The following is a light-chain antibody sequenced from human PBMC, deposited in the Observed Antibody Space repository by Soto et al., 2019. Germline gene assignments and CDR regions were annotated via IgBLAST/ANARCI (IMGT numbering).Light chain of an antibody. J-gene: IGLJ3*02. CDR2: GIS. CDR3: CSYTSSSIRV. CDR1: SSDIGGYNF. Sequence: QSALTQPASLFGSPGQSITISCTGTSSDIGGYNFVSWYQQHPGKAPKLLIYGISNRPSGVSNRFSGSKFDNTASLTISGLQADDEADYYCCSYTSSSIRVFGGGTKLTVL. V-gene: IGLV2-14*03.